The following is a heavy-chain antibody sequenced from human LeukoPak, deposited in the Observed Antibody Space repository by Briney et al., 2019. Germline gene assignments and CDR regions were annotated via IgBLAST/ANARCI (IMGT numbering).Heavy chain of an antibody. J-gene: IGHJ4*02. CDR3: ARPYDSNRDHSGYGY. Sequence: GGSLRLSCAASGFTFSSYWMHWVRQAPGKGLVWVSRINSDGSSASYVDSVKGRFTISRDNAKNTLFLQMNSLRDEDTAVYYCARPYDSNRDHSGYGYWGRGTLVTVSS. D-gene: IGHD5-12*01. V-gene: IGHV3-74*01. CDR1: GFTFSSYW. CDR2: INSDGSSA.